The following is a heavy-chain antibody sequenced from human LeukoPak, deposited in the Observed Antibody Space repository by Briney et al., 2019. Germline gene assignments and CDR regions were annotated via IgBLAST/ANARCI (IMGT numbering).Heavy chain of an antibody. V-gene: IGHV3-11*01. CDR2: ISSSGGTI. CDR3: ARDRDSNYRFES. D-gene: IGHD4-11*01. CDR1: GLTFSDYY. Sequence: PGGSLRLSCAASGLTFSDYYMSWIRQTPGKGLEWVSCISSSGGTIYYADSVKGRFTISRDNAKNSLYLQMNSLRAEDTAVYYCARDRDSNYRFESWGEGTLVTVSS. J-gene: IGHJ4*02.